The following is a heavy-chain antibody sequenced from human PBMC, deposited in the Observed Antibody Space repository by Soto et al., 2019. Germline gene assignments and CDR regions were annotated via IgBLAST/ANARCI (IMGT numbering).Heavy chain of an antibody. V-gene: IGHV3-48*02. J-gene: IGHJ6*02. CDR3: ARARGAYRSSVEIKYYYYGMDV. CDR1: GFTFSSYS. CDR2: ISSSSSTI. D-gene: IGHD6-13*01. Sequence: GGSLRLSCAASGFTFSSYSRNWVRQAPGKGLEWVSYISSSSSTIYYADSVKGRFTISRDNAKNSLYLQMNSLRDEDTAVYYCARARGAYRSSVEIKYYYYGMDVWGQGTTVTVSS.